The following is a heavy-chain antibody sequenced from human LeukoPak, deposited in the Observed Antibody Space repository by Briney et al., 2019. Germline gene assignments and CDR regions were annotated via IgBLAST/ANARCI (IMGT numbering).Heavy chain of an antibody. V-gene: IGHV3-53*01. Sequence: PGGSLRLSCAASGFDIAGHFMSWVRQAPGKGLEWVSAIYVGLFPEYADSVQGRFTIYRDNSKNKPSLAMGTLRAEHTLVYFCLRERGGGSGRVWHYYDMYVCGKKTTGTVS. CDR1: GFDIAGHF. D-gene: IGHD2-8*02. J-gene: IGHJ6*03. CDR3: LRERGGGSGRVWHYYDMYV. CDR2: IYVGLFP.